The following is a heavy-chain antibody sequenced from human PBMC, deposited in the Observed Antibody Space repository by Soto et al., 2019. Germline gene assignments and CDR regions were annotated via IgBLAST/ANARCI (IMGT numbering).Heavy chain of an antibody. D-gene: IGHD1-20*01. V-gene: IGHV4-59*01. J-gene: IGHJ4*02. CDR1: GVSITPYY. CDR2: VYHTGNT. Sequence: SQTLSVTGTVSGVSITPYYWTWIRHPPGKGLEWIGYVYHTGNTYYNPSLKSRVTISLDTSKNQVSLRLKSVTAADTAVYYCAREQYNWKLWGQGTLVTVSS. CDR3: AREQYNWKL.